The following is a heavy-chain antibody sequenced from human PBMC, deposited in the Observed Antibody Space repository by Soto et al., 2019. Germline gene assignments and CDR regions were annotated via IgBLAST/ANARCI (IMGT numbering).Heavy chain of an antibody. CDR3: ARRYCASDNCPLFYYFVDL. CDR2: TIPVFRSA. D-gene: IGHD2-21*02. V-gene: IGHV1-69*01. CDR1: GGTFNKFA. Sequence: VQLVQSGAEVKKTGSSVKVSCKASGGTFNKFAFSWVRQAPGQGVEWMGGTIPVFRSANYAQRFRGRITITADEYTSTVYLYLNDLSSDDTAVYYCARRYCASDNCPLFYYFVDLWGLGTTVTVSS. J-gene: IGHJ6*02.